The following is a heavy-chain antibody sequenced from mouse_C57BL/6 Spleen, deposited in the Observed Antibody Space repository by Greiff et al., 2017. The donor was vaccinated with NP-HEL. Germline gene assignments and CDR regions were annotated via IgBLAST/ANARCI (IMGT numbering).Heavy chain of an antibody. CDR3: ARFPFITTVVARYFDV. J-gene: IGHJ1*03. D-gene: IGHD1-1*01. V-gene: IGHV1-9*01. CDR2: ILPGSGST. CDR1: GYTFTGYW. Sequence: VQLQQSGAELMKPGASVKLSCKATGYTFTGYWIEWVKQRPGHGLEWIGEILPGSGSTNYNEKFKGKATFTADTSSNTAYMQLSSLTTEDSAIYYCARFPFITTVVARYFDVWGTGTTVTVSS.